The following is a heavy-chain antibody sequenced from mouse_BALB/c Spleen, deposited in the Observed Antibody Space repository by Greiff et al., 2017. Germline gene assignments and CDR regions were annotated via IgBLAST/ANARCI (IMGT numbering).Heavy chain of an antibody. D-gene: IGHD1-1*01. CDR3: ARDLYYGTGAY. CDR1: GFTFTDYY. V-gene: IGHV7-3*02. CDR2: IRNKANGYTT. J-gene: IGHJ3*01. Sequence: EVQRVESGGGLVQPGGSLRLSCATSGFTFTDYYMSWVRQPPGKALEWLGFIRNKANGYTTEYSASVKGRFTISRDNSQSILYLQMNTLRAEDSATYYCARDLYYGTGAYWGQGTLVTVSA.